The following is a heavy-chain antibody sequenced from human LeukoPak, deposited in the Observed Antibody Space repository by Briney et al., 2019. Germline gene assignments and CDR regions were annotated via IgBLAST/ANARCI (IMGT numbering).Heavy chain of an antibody. CDR2: INPNSGDT. V-gene: IGHV1-2*02. Sequence: ASVKVSCKASGYTFIGYYIHWVRQAPGQGLEWIGWINPNSGDTNYAQKFQGRVTMTRDTSISTAYMGLSSLISDDTAFYYCARTGVWFRELSHLPDWGQGTLVTVSS. CDR1: GYTFIGYY. D-gene: IGHD3-10*01. CDR3: ARTGVWFRELSHLPD. J-gene: IGHJ4*02.